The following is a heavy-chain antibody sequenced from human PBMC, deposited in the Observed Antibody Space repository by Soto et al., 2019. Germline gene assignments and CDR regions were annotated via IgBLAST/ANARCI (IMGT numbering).Heavy chain of an antibody. CDR3: ARDSTNTWWGSWY. V-gene: IGHV1-3*04. D-gene: IGHD2-8*02. J-gene: IGHJ4*02. CDR2: INTDNGNT. CDR1: GYTFTTNS. Sequence: QVQLVQSGAEVKMPGASVRVSCKASGYTFTTNSMHWVRQAPGKRPEWMGWINTDNGNTKYSKEFQDRVTITKDTYASTAYMELSSLRSEDTAIYYCARDSTNTWWGSWYWGPGTLVTVSS.